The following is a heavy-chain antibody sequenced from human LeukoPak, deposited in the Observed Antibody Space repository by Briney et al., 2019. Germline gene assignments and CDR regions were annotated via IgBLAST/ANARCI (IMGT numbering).Heavy chain of an antibody. CDR3: AKAPCSSTSCYNGGY. V-gene: IGHV3-30*02. CDR2: IRYDGSNK. D-gene: IGHD2-2*02. J-gene: IGHJ4*02. CDR1: GFTFSSYG. Sequence: GGSLRLSCAASGFTFSSYGMHWVRQAPGKGLEWVAFIRYDGSNKYYADSVKGRFTISRDNSKNTLYLQMHSLRAEDTAVYYCAKAPCSSTSCYNGGYWGQGTLVTVSS.